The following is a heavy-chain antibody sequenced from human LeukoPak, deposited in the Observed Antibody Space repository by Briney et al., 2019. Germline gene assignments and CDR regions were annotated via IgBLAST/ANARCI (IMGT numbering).Heavy chain of an antibody. V-gene: IGHV3-23*01. J-gene: IGHJ3*02. CDR1: GFTFSSYA. CDR3: ANRGVTTGLAFDT. CDR2: ISGSGGGT. Sequence: GGSLRLSCAASGFTFSSYAMSWVRQAPGKGLEWVSAISGSGGGTYYADSVKGRFTISRDNSKNTLYLQMNSLRAEDTAVYYCANRGVTTGLAFDTWGQGTMVTVSS. D-gene: IGHD4-17*01.